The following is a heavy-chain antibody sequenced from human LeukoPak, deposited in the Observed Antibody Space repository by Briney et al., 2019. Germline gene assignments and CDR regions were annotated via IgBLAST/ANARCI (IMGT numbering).Heavy chain of an antibody. CDR3: ALGYGGGVGDY. CDR1: GGSISRYY. Sequence: SETLSLTCTVSGGSISRYYWSWIRQPPGKRLDWIGYIYYSVSTHYNPSRKSRVTISLDTSKNQFSLKQSSVTAADTAVYYCALGYGGGVGDYWGQGTLVTVSS. CDR2: IYYSVST. D-gene: IGHD4-23*01. J-gene: IGHJ4*02. V-gene: IGHV4-59*08.